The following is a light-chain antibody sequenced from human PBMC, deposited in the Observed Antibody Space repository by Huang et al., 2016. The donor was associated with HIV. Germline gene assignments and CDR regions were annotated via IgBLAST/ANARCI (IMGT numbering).Light chain of an antibody. CDR1: QCISNY. J-gene: IGKJ2*01. Sequence: DIQMTQSPSSLSASVGDRVTITCQASQCISNYLNWYQQKPGKAPELLIYDASNLETGVPSRFSGSGSGTDFIFTISSLRPEDIATYYCHQYDNLPYTFGQGTKLEI. V-gene: IGKV1-33*01. CDR3: HQYDNLPYT. CDR2: DAS.